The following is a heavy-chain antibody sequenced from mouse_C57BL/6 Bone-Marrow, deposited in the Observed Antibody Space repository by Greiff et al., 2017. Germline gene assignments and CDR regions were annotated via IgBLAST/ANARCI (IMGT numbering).Heavy chain of an antibody. V-gene: IGHV1-55*01. CDR2: IYPGSGST. CDR3: AREYYGSSYVGY. J-gene: IGHJ2*01. D-gene: IGHD1-1*01. Sequence: VQLQQPGAELVKPGASVKMSCKASGYTFTSYWITWVKQRPGQGLEWIGDIYPGSGSTNYNEKFKSKATLTVDTSSSTAYMQLSSLTSEDSAVYCCAREYYGSSYVGYWGQGTTLTVSS. CDR1: GYTFTSYW.